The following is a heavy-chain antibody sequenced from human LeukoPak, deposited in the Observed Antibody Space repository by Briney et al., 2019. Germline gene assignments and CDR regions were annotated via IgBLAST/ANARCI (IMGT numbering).Heavy chain of an antibody. Sequence: GGSLRLSCAASGFSFSIYWMSWIRQTPGKGLEYVANIESNGGDKYYVDSVKGRFTISRDNAKNSLYLLMNSLRAEDTAVYYCASAVRGSSVDYWGQGTLVTVSS. CDR3: ASAVRGSSVDY. V-gene: IGHV3-7*01. CDR2: IESNGGDK. CDR1: GFSFSIYW. J-gene: IGHJ4*02.